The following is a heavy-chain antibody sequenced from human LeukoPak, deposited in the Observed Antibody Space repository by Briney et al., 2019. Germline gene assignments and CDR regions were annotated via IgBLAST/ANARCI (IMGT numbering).Heavy chain of an antibody. CDR1: GFTFSSYP. Sequence: PGGSLRLSRAASGFTFSSYPMSWVRQAPGKGLEWVSAISGSGGNTYYADSVKGRFTISRDNSKNTLYLQMNSLRAEDTAVYYCAKERVVAVVGTVAFDYWGQGTLVTVSP. D-gene: IGHD6-19*01. CDR3: AKERVVAVVGTVAFDY. CDR2: ISGSGGNT. J-gene: IGHJ4*02. V-gene: IGHV3-23*01.